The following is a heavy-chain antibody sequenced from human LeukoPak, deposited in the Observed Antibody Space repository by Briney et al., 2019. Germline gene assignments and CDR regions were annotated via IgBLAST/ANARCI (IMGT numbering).Heavy chain of an antibody. CDR1: GFTFSSYS. V-gene: IGHV3-21*01. CDR3: ARPYYYGSSGYYSNYYGMDV. CDR2: ISSSSYI. J-gene: IGHJ6*02. D-gene: IGHD3-22*01. Sequence: GGSLRLSCAASGFTFSSYSMNWVRQAPGKGLEWVSSISSSSYIYYADSVKGRFTISRDNAKNSLYLQMNSLRAEDTAVYYCARPYYYGSSGYYSNYYGMDVWGQGTTVTVSS.